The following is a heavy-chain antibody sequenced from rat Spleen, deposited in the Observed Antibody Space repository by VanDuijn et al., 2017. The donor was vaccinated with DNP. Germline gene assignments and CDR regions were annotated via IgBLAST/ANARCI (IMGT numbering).Heavy chain of an antibody. V-gene: IGHV3-1*01. J-gene: IGHJ2*01. D-gene: IGHD1-12*03. CDR3: ARWGYYYFDY. CDR2: ISYSGGT. CDR1: GYSITSTY. Sequence: DVHLQESGPGLVKPAQSLSLTCSVTGYSITSTYWAWIRKFPGNKMEWMGYISYSGGTSYHPSLKSRISITRDTSKNQFFLQLNSVTTEDTATYYCARWGYYYFDYWGQGVMVTISS.